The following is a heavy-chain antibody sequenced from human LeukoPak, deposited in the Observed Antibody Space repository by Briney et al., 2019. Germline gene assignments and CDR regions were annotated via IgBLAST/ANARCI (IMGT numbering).Heavy chain of an antibody. CDR2: IDHSGST. V-gene: IGHV4-34*01. Sequence: SETLSLTCAVYGGSFSGYYWSWIRQPPGKGLEWIGEIDHSGSTNYNPSLKSRVTISVDTSKNQFSLKLSSVTAADTAVYYCASGQDIAAAGTFEFAFDYWGQGTLVTVSS. CDR3: ASGQDIAAAGTFEFAFDY. CDR1: GGSFSGYY. J-gene: IGHJ4*02. D-gene: IGHD6-13*01.